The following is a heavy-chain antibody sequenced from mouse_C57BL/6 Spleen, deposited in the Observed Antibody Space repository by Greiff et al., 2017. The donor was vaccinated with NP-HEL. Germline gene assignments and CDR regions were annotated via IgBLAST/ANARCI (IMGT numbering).Heavy chain of an antibody. J-gene: IGHJ1*03. Sequence: QVQLQQSGAELVKPGASVKISCKASGYAFSSYWMNWVKQRPGKGLEWIGQIYPGDGDTNYNGKFKGKATLTADKSSSTAYMQLSSLTSEDSAVYFCARLETAQVRYFDVWGTGTTVTVSS. D-gene: IGHD3-2*02. CDR2: IYPGDGDT. CDR1: GYAFSSYW. CDR3: ARLETAQVRYFDV. V-gene: IGHV1-80*01.